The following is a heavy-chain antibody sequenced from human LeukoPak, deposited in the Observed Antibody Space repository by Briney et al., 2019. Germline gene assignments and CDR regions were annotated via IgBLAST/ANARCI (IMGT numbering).Heavy chain of an antibody. Sequence: SETLSLTCTVSGGSISSTFYYWGWIRQPPGKGLEWIGSVYYSGTTYYSPSLRGRVTISVDTSKNQFSLKLSSVTAADTAVYYCARAAGFSNSGGYYSGFDPWGQGTLVTVSS. J-gene: IGHJ5*02. CDR1: GGSISSTFYY. D-gene: IGHD3-22*01. CDR2: VYYSGTT. V-gene: IGHV4-39*07. CDR3: ARAAGFSNSGGYYSGFDP.